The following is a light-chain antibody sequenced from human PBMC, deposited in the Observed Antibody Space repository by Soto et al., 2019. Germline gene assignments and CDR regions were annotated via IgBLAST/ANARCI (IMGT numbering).Light chain of an antibody. V-gene: IGKV3-15*01. CDR2: GAS. J-gene: IGKJ1*01. CDR1: QSVSSN. Sequence: EIVMTQSPATLSVSPGERATLSCRASQSVSSNLAWYQQKPGQAPRLLIYGASTRATGIPARFSGSGSGTEFTLTISSLQSEDFAVYYYQQYNNWPWTFGQGTKVDIK. CDR3: QQYNNWPWT.